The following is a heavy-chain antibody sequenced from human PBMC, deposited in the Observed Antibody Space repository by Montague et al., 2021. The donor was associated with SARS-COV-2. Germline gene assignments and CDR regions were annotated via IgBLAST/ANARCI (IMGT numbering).Heavy chain of an antibody. CDR1: GFTFSSYW. CDR2: IKQDGSER. V-gene: IGHV3-7*01. D-gene: IGHD6-13*01. Sequence: SLRLSCAASGFTFSSYWMSWVRQAPGKGLEWVATIKQDGSERYYVDSVKGRFTISRDNAKNSLYLQMNSLRAEDTAVYYCAAGQSSSWLWGQGTLVTVSS. J-gene: IGHJ4*02. CDR3: AAGQSSSWL.